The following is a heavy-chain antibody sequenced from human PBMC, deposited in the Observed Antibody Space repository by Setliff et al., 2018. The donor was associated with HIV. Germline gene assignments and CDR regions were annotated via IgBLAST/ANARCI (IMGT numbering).Heavy chain of an antibody. J-gene: IGHJ5*02. D-gene: IGHD3-10*01. CDR2: INHSGST. CDR1: GGSFSGYY. V-gene: IGHV4-34*01. Sequence: SETLSLTCAVYGGSFSGYYWSWIRQPPGKGLEWIGEINHSGSTNYNPSLKSRVTISVDTSKNQFSLKLYSVTAADTAVYYCARRGIWFGLNELSGRHWFDPWGQGTLVTVAS. CDR3: ARRGIWFGLNELSGRHWFDP.